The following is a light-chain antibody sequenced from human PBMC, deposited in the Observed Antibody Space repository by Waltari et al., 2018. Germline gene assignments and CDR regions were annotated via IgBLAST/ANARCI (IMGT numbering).Light chain of an antibody. J-gene: IGKJ4*01. V-gene: IGKV1-39*01. CDR1: ESISKY. Sequence: DVQMTQSPSSLSASVGDRVTITCRASESISKYLNWYQHKPGTAPKLLVYAASNLQRGVPTRFSGSRSGTEFTLTITNLQPDDFATYYCHQTDSVPRTFGGGTKVEIK. CDR3: HQTDSVPRT. CDR2: AAS.